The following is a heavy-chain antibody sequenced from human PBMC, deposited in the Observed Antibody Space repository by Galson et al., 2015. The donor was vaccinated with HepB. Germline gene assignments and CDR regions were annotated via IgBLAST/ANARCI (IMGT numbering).Heavy chain of an antibody. Sequence: SLRLSCAASGFTFSNYGFHWVRQAPGKGLEWVALIWANGNKKIYTDSVKGRFTISRDNSTNIVSLEMDNLGAGDAAIYYCAREMLIAAPAAFDYWGRGALVSVSS. V-gene: IGHV3-33*01. J-gene: IGHJ4*02. CDR1: GFTFSNYG. CDR3: AREMLIAAPAAFDY. CDR2: IWANGNKK. D-gene: IGHD2-8*01.